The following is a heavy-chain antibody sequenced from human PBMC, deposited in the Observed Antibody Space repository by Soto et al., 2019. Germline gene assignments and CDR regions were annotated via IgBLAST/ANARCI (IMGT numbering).Heavy chain of an antibody. Sequence: NPSETLSLTCTVSGGSISSSKNYWGGIRQPPGKGLEWIGTISYSGSTYYNPSLNGRVIISADTSKNQFSLKLSSLTAADTAVYYCSRRYSFGSGKYGVDVWGQGTMVTVSS. CDR2: ISYSGST. CDR3: SRRYSFGSGKYGVDV. J-gene: IGHJ6*02. D-gene: IGHD3-10*01. CDR1: GGSISSSKNY. V-gene: IGHV4-39*01.